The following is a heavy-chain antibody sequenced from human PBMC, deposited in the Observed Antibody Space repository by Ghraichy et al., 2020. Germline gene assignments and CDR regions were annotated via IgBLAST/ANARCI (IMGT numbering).Heavy chain of an antibody. CDR2: INHSGST. J-gene: IGHJ4*02. CDR1: GGSFSGYY. Sequence: ESLNISCAVYGGSFSGYYWSWIRQPPGKGLEWIGEINHSGSTNYNPSLKSRVTISVDTSKNQFSLKLSSVTAADTAVYYCARGKRWLQLRGGFDYWGQGTLVTVSS. V-gene: IGHV4-34*01. D-gene: IGHD5-24*01. CDR3: ARGKRWLQLRGGFDY.